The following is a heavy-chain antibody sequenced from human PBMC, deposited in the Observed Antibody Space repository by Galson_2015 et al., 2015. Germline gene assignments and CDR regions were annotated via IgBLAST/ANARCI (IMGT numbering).Heavy chain of an antibody. CDR2: IYPGDSRT. CDR1: GYRFTNYW. D-gene: IGHD2-2*01. J-gene: IGHJ2*01. V-gene: IGHV5-51*01. CDR3: ARQDIVVRYFEL. Sequence: GAEVKKPGESLRISCKGSGYRFTNYWIGWVRQMPGKGLEWMGIIYPGDSRTTYSPSFQGQVTISADKSISTAYLQWSSLKASDTAMYYCARQDIVVRYFELWGRGTLLTVSS.